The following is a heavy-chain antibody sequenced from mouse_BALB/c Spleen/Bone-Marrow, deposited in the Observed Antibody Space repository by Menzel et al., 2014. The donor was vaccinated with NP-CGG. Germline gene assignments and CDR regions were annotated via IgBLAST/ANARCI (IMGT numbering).Heavy chain of an antibody. CDR3: ARDPYYGSSEDAMDY. V-gene: IGHV2-9*02. CDR1: GFSLTSYG. J-gene: IGHJ4*01. Sequence: QVHVKQSGPGLVAPSQRLSIPCTVSGFSLTSYGVHWVRQPPGKGLEWLGVIWAGGSTNYNSALMSRLSISKDNSKSXVFLKMNSLQTDDTAMYYCARDPYYGSSEDAMDYWGQGTSVTVSS. D-gene: IGHD1-1*01. CDR2: IWAGGST.